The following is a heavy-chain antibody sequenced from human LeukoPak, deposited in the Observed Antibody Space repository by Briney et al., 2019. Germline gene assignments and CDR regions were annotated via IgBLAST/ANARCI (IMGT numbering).Heavy chain of an antibody. V-gene: IGHV3-74*01. CDR3: ASQIRSGYYYVSDVFYY. Sequence: PGGSLRLSCAASGFTFSSYWMHWVRQAPGKGLVWVSRINSDGSSTSYADSVKGRFTISRDNAKNTLYLQMSSLRAEDTAVYYCASQIRSGYYYVSDVFYYWGQGTLVTVSS. CDR1: GFTFSSYW. J-gene: IGHJ4*02. CDR2: INSDGSST. D-gene: IGHD3-22*01.